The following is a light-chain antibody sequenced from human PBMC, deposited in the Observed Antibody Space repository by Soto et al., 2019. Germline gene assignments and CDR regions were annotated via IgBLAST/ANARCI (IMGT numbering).Light chain of an antibody. CDR1: NLGSKR. J-gene: IGLJ2*01. Sequence: SYVLTQPPSVSVAPGQTARFTCGGDNLGSKRVHWYQQKPGQAPVLVVYEDTDRPSGIPERFSGSNSGNTATLTISRVEAGDEADYYCQVWDSTSDHPAFGGGTKLTVL. CDR2: EDT. CDR3: QVWDSTSDHPA. V-gene: IGLV3-21*02.